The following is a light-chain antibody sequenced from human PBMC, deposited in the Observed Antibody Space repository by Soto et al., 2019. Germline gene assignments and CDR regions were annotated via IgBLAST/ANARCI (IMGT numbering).Light chain of an antibody. CDR3: QHYYAYSRA. CDR2: DAS. CDR1: QSIRRW. J-gene: IGKJ1*01. V-gene: IGKV1-5*01. Sequence: DIQMTQSPPTLAASVGDSVTITCRASQSIRRWLAWYQQKPGKAPKVLIYDASTLESGVPARFSGSGSGTEFTLTITGLQADDFATYFCQHYYAYSRAFGQGTKVEIK.